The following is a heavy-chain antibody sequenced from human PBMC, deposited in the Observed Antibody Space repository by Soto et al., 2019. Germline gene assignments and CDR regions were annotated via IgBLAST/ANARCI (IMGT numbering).Heavy chain of an antibody. Sequence: QVQLQESGPGLVKPSQTLSLTCTVSGGSISSGGYYWNWIRQLPGKGLEWIGYIYYSGSTYYSPSLKSRVTISVDTSTNHFSLNVSSETAADTAVYFCARGTGGYSFVTPRDLDYWGQGTLATVSS. D-gene: IGHD5-18*01. V-gene: IGHV4-31*03. CDR2: IYYSGST. CDR3: ARGTGGYSFVTPRDLDY. J-gene: IGHJ4*02. CDR1: GGSISSGGYY.